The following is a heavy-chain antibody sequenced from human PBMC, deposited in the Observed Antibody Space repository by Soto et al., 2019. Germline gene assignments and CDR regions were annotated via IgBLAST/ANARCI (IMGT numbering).Heavy chain of an antibody. D-gene: IGHD6-19*01. Sequence: SETLSLTCTVSGGSISSSSYYWGWIRQPPGKGLEWIGSIYYSGSTYYNPSLKSRVTISVDTSKNQFSLKLSSVTAADTAVYYCASGHSSGGSVAFDIWGQGTMVTVSS. V-gene: IGHV4-39*01. CDR2: IYYSGST. CDR1: GGSISSSSYY. CDR3: ASGHSSGGSVAFDI. J-gene: IGHJ3*02.